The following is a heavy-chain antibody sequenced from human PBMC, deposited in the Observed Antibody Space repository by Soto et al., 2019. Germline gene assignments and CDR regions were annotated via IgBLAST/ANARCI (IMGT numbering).Heavy chain of an antibody. CDR3: ARTPIRYLAWYYNMDV. CDR2: IDWDDDK. Sequence: SGPTLVNPTQTLTLTCTFSGSSLSSSGMSVTWIRQPPGKALEWLALIDWDDDKYYTPSLKTRLTISKDTSKNQVVLTMTNMDPVDTATYYCARTPIRYLAWYYNMDVWGQGTTVTVSS. CDR1: GSSLSSSGMS. D-gene: IGHD2-2*02. J-gene: IGHJ6*02. V-gene: IGHV2-70*01.